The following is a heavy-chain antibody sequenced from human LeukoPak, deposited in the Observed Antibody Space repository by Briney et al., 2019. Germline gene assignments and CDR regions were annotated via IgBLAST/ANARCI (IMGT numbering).Heavy chain of an antibody. CDR2: FDPEDGET. J-gene: IGHJ4*02. CDR1: GYTLTELS. V-gene: IGHV1-24*01. D-gene: IGHD5-12*01. Sequence: ASVKVSCKVSGYTLTELSMHWVRQAPGKGLEWMGGFDPEDGETIYAQKFQGRVTMTEDTSTDTAYMELSSLRSEDTAVYYCATVRYGYIREDRVTDRTSPGYSGSFDYWGQGTLVTVSS. CDR3: ATVRYGYIREDRVTDRTSPGYSGSFDY.